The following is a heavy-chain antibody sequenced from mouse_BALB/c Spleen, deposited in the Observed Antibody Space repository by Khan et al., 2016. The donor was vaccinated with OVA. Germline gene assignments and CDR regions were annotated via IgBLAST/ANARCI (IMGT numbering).Heavy chain of an antibody. Sequence: EVELVESGGGLVKPGGSLKLSCAASGFTFSGYAMSWVRQTPEKRLEWVAEISGGGSNTYYPDTVTGRFTISRDNATNTPYLEMSILRSEDTAMYYCARDRYSGSSPDWFAYWGQGTLVTVSA. CDR3: ARDRYSGSSPDWFAY. V-gene: IGHV5-9-4*01. D-gene: IGHD1-1*01. CDR1: GFTFSGYA. CDR2: ISGGGSNT. J-gene: IGHJ3*01.